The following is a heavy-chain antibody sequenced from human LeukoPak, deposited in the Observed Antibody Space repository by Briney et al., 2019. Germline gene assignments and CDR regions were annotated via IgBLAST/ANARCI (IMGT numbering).Heavy chain of an antibody. Sequence: GASVKVSCKASGYTFTGYYMHWVRQAPGQGLEWMGWINPNSGGTNYAQKFQGRVTMTRDTSISTAYMELSRLRSDDTAVYYCARVSIFGVVIHNYFDYWGQGTLVTVSS. CDR3: ARVSIFGVVIHNYFDY. D-gene: IGHD3-3*01. CDR2: INPNSGGT. V-gene: IGHV1-2*02. CDR1: GYTFTGYY. J-gene: IGHJ4*02.